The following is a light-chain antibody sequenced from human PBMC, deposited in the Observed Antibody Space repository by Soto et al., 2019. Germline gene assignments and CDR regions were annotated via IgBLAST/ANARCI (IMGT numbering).Light chain of an antibody. CDR1: QDFSNF. V-gene: IGKV1-9*01. J-gene: IGKJ4*01. CDR2: DAS. Sequence: DIHLTQSPSFLSASIGDRVTITCRASQDFSNFLAWYQQKPGRAPKPLMYDASTLQSGVPSRFSGSGSGTEFTLTISSLQPEDFATYYCQQLYSFPLTFGGGTKVDIK. CDR3: QQLYSFPLT.